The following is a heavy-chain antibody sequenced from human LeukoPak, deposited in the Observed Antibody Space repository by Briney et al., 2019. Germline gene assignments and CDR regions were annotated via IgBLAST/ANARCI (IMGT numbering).Heavy chain of an antibody. J-gene: IGHJ4*02. Sequence: GGSLRLSCAASGFTFSRFWMSWVRQAPGKGLEWVSAISGSGGSTYYADSVKGRFTISRDNSKNTLYLQMNSLRAEDTAVYYCAKAFRTTVTTGYWGQGTLVTVSS. CDR1: GFTFSRFW. D-gene: IGHD4-17*01. CDR2: ISGSGGST. V-gene: IGHV3-23*01. CDR3: AKAFRTTVTTGY.